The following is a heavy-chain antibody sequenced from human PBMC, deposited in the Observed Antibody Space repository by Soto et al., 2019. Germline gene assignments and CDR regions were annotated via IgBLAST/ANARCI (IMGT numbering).Heavy chain of an antibody. CDR1: GFTFSIYA. CDR2: ISGSGGGT. V-gene: IGHV3-23*01. Sequence: GGSLRLSCAAPGFTFSIYALHWVRQAPGKGLEWVSSISGSGGGTYYADSVKGRFTFSRDNSKNTLYLQMNSLRAEDTAVYYCAKFGMATTKRSPPYYIDYWGQGALVTVSS. CDR3: AKFGMATTKRSPPYYIDY. J-gene: IGHJ4*02. D-gene: IGHD1-1*01.